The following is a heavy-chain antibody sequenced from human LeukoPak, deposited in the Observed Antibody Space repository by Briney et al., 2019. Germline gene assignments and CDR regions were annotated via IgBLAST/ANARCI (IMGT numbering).Heavy chain of an antibody. V-gene: IGHV1-2*02. CDR1: GYTFTGYY. D-gene: IGHD2-15*01. CDR2: INPNSGGT. CDR3: ASSDCSGGSCYACDY. J-gene: IGHJ4*02. Sequence: ASVKVSCKASGYTFTGYYMHWVRQAPGQGPEWMGWINPNSGGTNYAQKFQGRVTMTRDTSISTAYMELSRLRSDDTAVYYCASSDCSGGSCYACDYWGQGTLVTVSS.